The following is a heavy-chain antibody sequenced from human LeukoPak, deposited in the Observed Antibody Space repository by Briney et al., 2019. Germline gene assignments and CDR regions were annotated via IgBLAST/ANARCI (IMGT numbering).Heavy chain of an antibody. J-gene: IGHJ4*02. CDR3: ARRLGGSGYLDY. CDR2: IYYSGNT. V-gene: IGHV4-59*01. Sequence: PSETLSLTCTVSGGSINSYYWSWIRQPPGKGLELIGYIYYSGNTNYNPSLKSRVTISVDTSKNKFSLKLSSVTAADMAVYYCARRLGGSGYLDYWGQGILVTVSS. CDR1: GGSINSYY. D-gene: IGHD3-22*01.